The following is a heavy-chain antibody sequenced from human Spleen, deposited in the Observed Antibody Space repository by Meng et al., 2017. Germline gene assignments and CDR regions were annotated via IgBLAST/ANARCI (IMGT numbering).Heavy chain of an antibody. J-gene: IGHJ4*02. Sequence: QVQLQESGPGLVQPSGTLSLTFAVSGGSISSNNWWSWVRQPPGNGLEWIGEIYHSGSTNSNPSLKSRVTISVDKSKNQFSLNLTSVTAADTAVYYCAREWYISGRYYFDYWGQGTLVTVSS. CDR3: AREWYISGRYYFDY. D-gene: IGHD6-19*01. V-gene: IGHV4-4*02. CDR1: GGSISSNNW. CDR2: IYHSGST.